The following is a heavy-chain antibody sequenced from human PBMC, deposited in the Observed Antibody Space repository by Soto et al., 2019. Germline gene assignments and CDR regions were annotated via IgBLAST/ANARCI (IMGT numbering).Heavy chain of an antibody. J-gene: IGHJ4*02. CDR2: ISSSGNYI. V-gene: IGHV3-21*01. CDR1: GFTFSSYG. CDR3: AREPYDSSGYYGLGVDY. Sequence: EVQLVESGGGLVKPGGSLRLSCAASGFTFSSYGMNWVRQAPGKGLEWVSSISSSGNYIYYADSVKGRLTISRDNAKNSLYLQMNSLRAEDTALYYCAREPYDSSGYYGLGVDYWGQGTLVTVSS. D-gene: IGHD3-22*01.